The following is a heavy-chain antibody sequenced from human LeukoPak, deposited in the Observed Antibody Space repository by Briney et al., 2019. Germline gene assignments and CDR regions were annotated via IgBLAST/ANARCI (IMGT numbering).Heavy chain of an antibody. Sequence: GGSLRLSCAASGFTFSGYPMSWVRQAPGKGLEWVSALSGGGSTTYYADSVKGRFTISRDNAKNSLYLQMNSLKAEDTAVYYCARGQMDTAMVSQWGQGTLVTVSS. CDR2: LSGGGSTT. J-gene: IGHJ4*02. CDR1: GFTFSGYP. D-gene: IGHD5-18*01. CDR3: ARGQMDTAMVSQ. V-gene: IGHV3-23*01.